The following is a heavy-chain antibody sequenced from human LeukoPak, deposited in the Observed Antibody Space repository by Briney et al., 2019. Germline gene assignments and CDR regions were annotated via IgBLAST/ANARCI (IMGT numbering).Heavy chain of an antibody. CDR2: IYPGDSDT. Sequence: GESLKISCKGSGYSFTSYWIGWVRQMPGKGLEWMGIIYPGDSDTRYSPSFQGQVTISADKSISTAYLQWSSLKASDTAMYYCARVRLGSYYWFNAFDIRGQGTMVTVSS. CDR1: GYSFTSYW. CDR3: ARVRLGSYYWFNAFDI. D-gene: IGHD1-26*01. J-gene: IGHJ3*02. V-gene: IGHV5-51*01.